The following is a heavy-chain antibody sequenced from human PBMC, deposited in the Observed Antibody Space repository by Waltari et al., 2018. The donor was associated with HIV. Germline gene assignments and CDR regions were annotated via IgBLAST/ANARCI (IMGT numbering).Heavy chain of an antibody. J-gene: IGHJ2*01. V-gene: IGHV4-38-2*01. Sequence: QVQLQESGPGLVKPSETLSLTCVVSGYSMNTDHYWGWIRQPPGKGLEWLGRASHSGGTFHNASLKSRVTISVDRSKNQCSLKVNSVTAADTAVYYCARAGVVPALFDLWGRGTLVTVSS. CDR2: ASHSGGT. D-gene: IGHD3-3*01. CDR1: GYSMNTDHY. CDR3: ARAGVVPALFDL.